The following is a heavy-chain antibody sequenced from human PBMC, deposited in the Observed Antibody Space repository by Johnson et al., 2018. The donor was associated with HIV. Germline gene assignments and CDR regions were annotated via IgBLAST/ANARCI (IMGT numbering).Heavy chain of an antibody. Sequence: EQLVESGGGLVQRGGSLRLSCSGSGFSISNYWMSWVRQAPGKGLEWVAYIKQDGSAKYYADSVKGRFTISRDNSKNTLYLQMNSLRGEETAVYYCAKDPGSGSYPGAFDIWGQGTMVTVSS. CDR1: GFSISNYW. CDR3: AKDPGSGSYPGAFDI. D-gene: IGHD1-26*01. J-gene: IGHJ3*02. V-gene: IGHV3-7*01. CDR2: IKQDGSAK.